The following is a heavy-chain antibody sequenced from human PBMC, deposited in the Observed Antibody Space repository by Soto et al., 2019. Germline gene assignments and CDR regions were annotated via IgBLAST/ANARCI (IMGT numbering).Heavy chain of an antibody. D-gene: IGHD5-18*01. J-gene: IGHJ4*02. CDR2: ISAYNGNT. V-gene: IGHV1-18*01. CDR1: GYTFTSYG. Sequence: GASVKVSCKASGYTFTSYGISWVRQAPGQGLEWMGRISAYNGNTKYAQNFQGRVTMTTDTSTSTAYMELRSLRSDDTAVYYCASRLKDVDTALITPFDYWGQGTLVTVSS. CDR3: ASRLKDVDTALITPFDY.